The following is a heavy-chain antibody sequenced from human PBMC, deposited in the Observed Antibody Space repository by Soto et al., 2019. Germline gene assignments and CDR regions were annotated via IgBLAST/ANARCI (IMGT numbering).Heavy chain of an antibody. CDR2: ISYDGSNK. Sequence: AGPLRRSCAASVVTFSSYGMHWVRQALGKGLEWVAVISYDGSNKYYADSVKGRFTISRDNSKNTLFLQMNSLRAEDTAVYYCAKDALLTSSSWIAEYFQHWGQGTLVTVSS. J-gene: IGHJ1*01. D-gene: IGHD6-13*01. CDR1: VVTFSSYG. CDR3: AKDALLTSSSWIAEYFQH. V-gene: IGHV3-30*18.